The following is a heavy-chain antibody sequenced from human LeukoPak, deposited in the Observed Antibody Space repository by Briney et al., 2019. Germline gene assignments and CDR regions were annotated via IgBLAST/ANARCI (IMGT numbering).Heavy chain of an antibody. D-gene: IGHD3-10*01. CDR2: ISSSGSTI. Sequence: GGSLRLSCAASGFTVISNYMNWVRQAPGKGLEWVSYISSSGSTIYYSDSVKGRFTISRDNAKNSLYLQMNSLRAEDTAVYYCARDFHVRYYDTGSYSYWGHGTLVTVSS. V-gene: IGHV3-48*01. J-gene: IGHJ4*01. CDR1: GFTVISNY. CDR3: ARDFHVRYYDTGSYSY.